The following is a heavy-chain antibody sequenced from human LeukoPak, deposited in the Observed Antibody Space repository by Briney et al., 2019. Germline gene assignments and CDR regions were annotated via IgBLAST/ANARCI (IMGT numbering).Heavy chain of an antibody. CDR1: GYTFTSYD. CDR2: MNPNSGNT. Sequence: ASVKVSCKASGYTFTSYDIKWVRQATGQELEWMGWMNPNSGNTGYAQKFQGRVTMTRNTSISTAYMELSSLRSEDTAVYYCARVLSYSGSYYLNYWGQRTLVTVSS. CDR3: ARVLSYSGSYYLNY. J-gene: IGHJ4*02. V-gene: IGHV1-8*01. D-gene: IGHD1-26*01.